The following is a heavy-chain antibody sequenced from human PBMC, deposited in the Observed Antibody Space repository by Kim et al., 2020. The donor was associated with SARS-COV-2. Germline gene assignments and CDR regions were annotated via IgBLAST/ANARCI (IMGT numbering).Heavy chain of an antibody. D-gene: IGHD3-22*01. CDR3: AREGESSGNYYVPGSLGY. V-gene: IGHV5-51*01. CDR2: FYPSDSDT. J-gene: IGHJ4*02. Sequence: GESLKISCKGSGYNFTNYWIGWVRQMPGKGLEWMGLFYPSDSDTRYSPSFRGQVIISADKSITTAYLQWNSLQASDTAMYYCAREGESSGNYYVPGSLGYWGQGTLVTVSS. CDR1: GYNFTNYW.